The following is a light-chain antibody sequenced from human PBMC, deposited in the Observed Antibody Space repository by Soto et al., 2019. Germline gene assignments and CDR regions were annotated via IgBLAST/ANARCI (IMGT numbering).Light chain of an antibody. Sequence: DIQMTQSPSSLSASVGDRVTITCRASQSISTYLSWYQQKPGKAPKLLIYAASSLQSGVPSRFSGSGSGTDFTLNISSLQPEDFATYYCQQSSSTPWTFGQGTQVEIK. CDR3: QQSSSTPWT. CDR1: QSISTY. J-gene: IGKJ1*01. V-gene: IGKV1-39*01. CDR2: AAS.